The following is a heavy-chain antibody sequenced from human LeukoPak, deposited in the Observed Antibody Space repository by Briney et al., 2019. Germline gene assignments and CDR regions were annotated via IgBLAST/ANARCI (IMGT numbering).Heavy chain of an antibody. D-gene: IGHD1-26*01. CDR1: GGSISSYY. Sequence: SETLSLTCTVSGGSISSYYWSWIRQPPGKGLEWIGNIYYSGSTNYNPSLKSRVTISVDTSKNQFSLKLSSVTAADTAVYYCARSIVGATGDFDYWGQGTLVTVSS. J-gene: IGHJ4*02. V-gene: IGHV4-59*01. CDR3: ARSIVGATGDFDY. CDR2: IYYSGST.